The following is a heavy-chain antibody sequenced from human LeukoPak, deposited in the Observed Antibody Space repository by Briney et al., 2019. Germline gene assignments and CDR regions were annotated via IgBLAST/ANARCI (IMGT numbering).Heavy chain of an antibody. J-gene: IGHJ4*02. Sequence: PGGSLRLSCAASGFTFSSYGMSWVRQAPGKGLEWVSAISGSGGSTYYADSVKGRFTISRDNSKNTLYLQMNSLRAEDTAVYYCAKAQRGAVAGSFDYWGQGTLVTVSS. CDR3: AKAQRGAVAGSFDY. CDR1: GFTFSSYG. D-gene: IGHD6-19*01. CDR2: ISGSGGST. V-gene: IGHV3-23*01.